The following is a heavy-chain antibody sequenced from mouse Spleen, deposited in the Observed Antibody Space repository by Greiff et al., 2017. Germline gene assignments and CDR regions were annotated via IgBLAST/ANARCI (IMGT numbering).Heavy chain of an antibody. Sequence: DVKLVESEGGLVQPGSSMKLSCTASGFTFSDYYMAWVRQVPEKGLEWVANINYDGSSTYYLDSLKSRFIISRDNAKNILYLQMSSLKSEDTATYYCARGLGLRLYAMDYWGQGTSVTVSS. D-gene: IGHD3-1*01. J-gene: IGHJ4*01. CDR3: ARGLGLRLYAMDY. CDR2: INYDGSST. CDR1: GFTFSDYY. V-gene: IGHV5-16*01.